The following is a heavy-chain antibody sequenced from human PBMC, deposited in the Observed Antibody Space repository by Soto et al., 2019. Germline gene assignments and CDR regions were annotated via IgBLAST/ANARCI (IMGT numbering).Heavy chain of an antibody. V-gene: IGHV3-30*18. D-gene: IGHD6-19*01. CDR3: SNLVYSSGLSADF. CDR1: GFTFSGYG. Sequence: VQLVESGGGLVQPGGSLRLSCAASGFTFSGYGMHWVRQAPGKGLEWVALISYDGTNKYYADSVKGRFTISRDNSKNTLYLQMNSLRAEDTAVYYCSNLVYSSGLSADFWGQGTLVTVSS. J-gene: IGHJ4*02. CDR2: ISYDGTNK.